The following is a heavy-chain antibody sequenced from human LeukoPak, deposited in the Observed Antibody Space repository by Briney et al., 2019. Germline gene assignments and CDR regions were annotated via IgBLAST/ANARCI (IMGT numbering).Heavy chain of an antibody. CDR2: ISSRSSYI. J-gene: IGHJ6*03. CDR1: GFTFSSYS. CDR3: ARDPGVRWLQFLYYYMDV. Sequence: PGGSLRLSCAASGFTFSSYSMNWVRQAPGKGLEWVSSISSRSSYIYYADSVKGRFTISRDNAKNSLYLQMNSLRAEDTAVYYCARDPGVRWLQFLYYYMDVWGKGTTVTVSS. D-gene: IGHD5-24*01. V-gene: IGHV3-21*01.